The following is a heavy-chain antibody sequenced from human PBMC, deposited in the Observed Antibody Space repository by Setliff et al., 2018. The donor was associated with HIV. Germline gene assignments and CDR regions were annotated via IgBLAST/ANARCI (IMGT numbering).Heavy chain of an antibody. J-gene: IGHJ4*02. CDR1: GGSFSDYY. CDR2: INHGGST. V-gene: IGHV4-34*01. D-gene: IGHD3-16*02. CDR3: ARGLDVWGTYRYRNYFDY. Sequence: SETLSLTCAVYGGSFSDYYWSWIRQSPGRGLEWIGEINHGGSTIYNPSLKSRVTISIDTSKNQFSLNLTSVTAADTAIYYCARGLDVWGTYRYRNYFDYWGQGTLVTVAS.